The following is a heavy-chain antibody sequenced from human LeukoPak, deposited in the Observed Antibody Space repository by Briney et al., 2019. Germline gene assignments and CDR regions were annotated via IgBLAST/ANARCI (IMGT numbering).Heavy chain of an antibody. V-gene: IGHV4-34*01. CDR2: INHRGST. CDR1: GGSFSGYY. D-gene: IGHD2-2*02. Sequence: SETLSLICAVYGGSFSGYYWSWIRQPPGKGLEWIEEINHRGSTNYNPSINSRVTISVDTSKTQFSLKLSSVTAADTAVYYCARGYCSSTSCYRLNYYYYMDVWGKGTTVTVSS. CDR3: ARGYCSSTSCYRLNYYYYMDV. J-gene: IGHJ6*03.